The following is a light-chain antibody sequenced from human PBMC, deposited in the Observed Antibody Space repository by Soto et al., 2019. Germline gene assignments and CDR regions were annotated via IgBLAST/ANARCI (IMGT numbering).Light chain of an antibody. CDR2: DAS. CDR1: QRVSSY. J-gene: IGKJ4*01. Sequence: EIVMTQSPATLSLSPGERATISCRASQRVSSYLAWYQQKPGKAPRLLIYDASCRATGIPARFSGSGSGTDFTLTISSLEPEDFAVYYCQQRSNWPLTFGGGTKVDIK. CDR3: QQRSNWPLT. V-gene: IGKV3-11*01.